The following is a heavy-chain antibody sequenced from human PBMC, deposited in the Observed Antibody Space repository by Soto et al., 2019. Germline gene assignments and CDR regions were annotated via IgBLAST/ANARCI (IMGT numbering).Heavy chain of an antibody. Sequence: QVRLGESGPGLVKPSETLSLICSVSGGSVNNANYFWNWIRHHPENGLEWIGYIYYSGSTRYNPSFKTRATLSIDTSKNQFSLRLNSVTVADTAVYFCARDADYGGSRGGMDVWGRGTTVTVSS. V-gene: IGHV4-31*03. CDR1: GGSVNNANYF. J-gene: IGHJ6*02. CDR2: IYYSGST. D-gene: IGHD4-17*01. CDR3: ARDADYGGSRGGMDV.